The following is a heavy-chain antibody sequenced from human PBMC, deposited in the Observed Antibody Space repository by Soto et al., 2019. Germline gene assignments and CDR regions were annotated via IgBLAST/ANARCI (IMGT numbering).Heavy chain of an antibody. D-gene: IGHD2-15*01. Sequence: QVQLQESGPGLVKPSQTLSLTCTVSGGSISSGGYYWSWIHQHPGKGLEWIGYIYYSGSTYYNPSLKSRVTISVDTSKNQFSLKLSSVTAADTAVYYCARGGYCSGGSCYSRWFDPWGQGTLVTVSS. CDR3: ARGGYCSGGSCYSRWFDP. CDR2: IYYSGST. CDR1: GGSISSGGYY. J-gene: IGHJ5*02. V-gene: IGHV4-31*03.